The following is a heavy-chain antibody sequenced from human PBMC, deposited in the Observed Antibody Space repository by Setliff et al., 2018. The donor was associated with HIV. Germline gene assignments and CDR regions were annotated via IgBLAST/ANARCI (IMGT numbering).Heavy chain of an antibody. CDR1: GGTFSSYS. V-gene: IGHV1-69*01. CDR2: IIPTFNTA. D-gene: IGHD2-15*01. CDR3: ARGSGGYCSGGSCYFGFGLAL. J-gene: IGHJ6*02. Sequence: VKVSCKASGGTFSSYSITWVRQAPGQGLEWMGGIIPTFNTANYAQKFQGRVTITADESTSTAYMELSSLGSEDTAVYYCARGSGGYCSGGSCYFGFGLALWGQGTTVTVSS.